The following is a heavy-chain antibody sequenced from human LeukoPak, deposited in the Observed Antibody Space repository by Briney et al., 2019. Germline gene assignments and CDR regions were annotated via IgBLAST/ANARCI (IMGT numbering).Heavy chain of an antibody. J-gene: IGHJ6*03. CDR2: ISAYNGNT. D-gene: IGHD3-9*01. CDR3: ARDALRYFDWLLNSYYYYYMDV. CDR1: GYTFTSYA. V-gene: IGHV1-18*01. Sequence: ASVKVSCKASGYTFTSYAISWVRQAPGQGLEWMAWISAYNGNTNYAQKFQGRVTMTRDTSISTAYMELSRLRSDDTAVYYCARDALRYFDWLLNSYYYYYMDVWGKGTTVTVSS.